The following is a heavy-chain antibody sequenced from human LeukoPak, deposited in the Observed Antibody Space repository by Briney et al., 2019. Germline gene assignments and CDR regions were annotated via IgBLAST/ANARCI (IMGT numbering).Heavy chain of an antibody. V-gene: IGHV3-73*01. CDR3: AKDREEDMATITLSDS. Sequence: PGGSLRLSCTASGFTVSDSGIHWVRQASGKGLEWVGRIRGKIHNSATAYAASVSGRFTVSRDDSKNTAYLQMDSLKTEDTAVYYCAKDREEDMATITLSDSWGQGTLVTVSS. CDR2: IRGKIHNSAT. J-gene: IGHJ4*02. CDR1: GFTVSDSG. D-gene: IGHD5-24*01.